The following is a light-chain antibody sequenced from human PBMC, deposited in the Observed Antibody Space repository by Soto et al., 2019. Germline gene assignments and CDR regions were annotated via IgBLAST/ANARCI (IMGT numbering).Light chain of an antibody. V-gene: IGKV3-11*01. Sequence: IVLTQSPGTLSLSPWERVTLSCRASQSVTTYLAWYQHKPGQAPRLLIYDASHRATGISARFSGSGSGTDFTLTISSLEPEDFAVYYCQQRSNWPWTFGQGTKVDIK. CDR3: QQRSNWPWT. CDR1: QSVTTY. CDR2: DAS. J-gene: IGKJ1*01.